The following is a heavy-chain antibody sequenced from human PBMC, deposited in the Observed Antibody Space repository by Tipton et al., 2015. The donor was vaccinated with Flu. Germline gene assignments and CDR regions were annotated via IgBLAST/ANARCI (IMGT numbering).Heavy chain of an antibody. D-gene: IGHD3-16*01. V-gene: IGHV3-48*03. J-gene: IGHJ4*02. CDR3: ARGFIRLCDY. CDR2: IRSSGTTT. CDR1: GFTFSSYE. Sequence: VQSGGSLRLSCAASGFTFSSYEMNWVRQAPGKGLEWVSYIRSSGTTTYYADSVKGRFTISRDNAKNSLYLQMNGLRAEDTAVYYCARGFIRLCDYWGQGTLVSVSS.